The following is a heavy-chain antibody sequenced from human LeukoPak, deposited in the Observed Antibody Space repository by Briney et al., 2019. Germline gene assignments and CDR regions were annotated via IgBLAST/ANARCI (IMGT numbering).Heavy chain of an antibody. J-gene: IGHJ3*02. CDR1: GDSVSDNTAA. CDR2: TYYRSKWYN. Sequence: SQTLSLTCAISGDSVSDNTAAWNWIRQSPSRGLEWLGKTYYRSKWYNDYAVSVKGRITINADTAKNQFSLQLDSVTPGDTALYYCAREGPAFDIWGQGTMVTVSS. CDR3: AREGPAFDI. V-gene: IGHV6-1*01.